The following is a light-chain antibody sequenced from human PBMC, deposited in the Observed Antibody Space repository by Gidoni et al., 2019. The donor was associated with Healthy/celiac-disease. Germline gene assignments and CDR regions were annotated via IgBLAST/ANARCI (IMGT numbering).Light chain of an antibody. CDR1: SSDVGGYNY. CDR3: SSYTSSSRRV. V-gene: IGLV2-14*01. CDR2: DVS. Sequence: QSALTQPASVSGSPGQSISISCTGTSSDVGGYNYVSWYQQHPAKAPKLMIYDVSNRPSGVSYRFSGSRSGTTASLTISGLQAEDEADYYCSSYTSSSRRVFGGGTKLTVL. J-gene: IGLJ3*02.